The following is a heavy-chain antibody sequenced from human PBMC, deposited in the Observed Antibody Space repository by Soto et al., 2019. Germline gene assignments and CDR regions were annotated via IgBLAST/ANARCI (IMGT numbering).Heavy chain of an antibody. CDR1: GGSFSGYY. J-gene: IGHJ4*02. V-gene: IGHV4-34*12. Sequence: SETLSLTCAVYGGSFSGYYWNWIRQPPGKGLEWIGEIIHSGSTNYNPSLKSRVAISVDTSKNQFSLKLTSVTAADTSVYYCARHGGKLGITGTMGNFDYWGQGSLVTVSS. D-gene: IGHD1-20*01. CDR2: IIHSGST. CDR3: ARHGGKLGITGTMGNFDY.